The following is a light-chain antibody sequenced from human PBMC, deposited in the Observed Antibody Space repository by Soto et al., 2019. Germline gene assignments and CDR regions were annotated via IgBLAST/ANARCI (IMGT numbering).Light chain of an antibody. V-gene: IGLV2-14*01. J-gene: IGLJ1*01. CDR1: SSDVGAYNY. CDR2: EVS. CDR3: SSFTSGTTHVV. Sequence: QSALTQPASVSGSPGQSITISCTGTSSDVGAYNYVSWFQHHPGKAPKLIIYEVSNRPSGVSNRFSGSKSVNTASLTISGLQAEDAADYYCSSFTSGTTHVVFGTGTKLTVL.